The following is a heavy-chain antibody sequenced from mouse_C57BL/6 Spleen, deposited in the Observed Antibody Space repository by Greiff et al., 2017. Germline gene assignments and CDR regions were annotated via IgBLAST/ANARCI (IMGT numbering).Heavy chain of an antibody. D-gene: IGHD2-3*01. Sequence: QVQLQQSGPGLVQPSPSLSITCTVSGFSLTSYGVHWVRQSPGKGLEWLGVIWRGGSTDYNAAFMSRLSIPRANSKSQVFFKMNRLQADDTAIYYCARGDGYFGFDYWGQGTTLTVSS. CDR3: ARGDGYFGFDY. J-gene: IGHJ2*01. V-gene: IGHV2-5*01. CDR1: GFSLTSYG. CDR2: IWRGGST.